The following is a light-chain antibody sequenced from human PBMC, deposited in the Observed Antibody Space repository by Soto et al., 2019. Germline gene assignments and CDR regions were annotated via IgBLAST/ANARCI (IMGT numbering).Light chain of an antibody. Sequence: DIQMTQTPSSLSASVGDRVMITCRATQSITGYLNWYQQKPGKAPKLLIYAASNLQSGVPSRFSGSGSGTDFTLTISSLQPEDFATNFCQQSQNIPYTFGQGTKLEIK. V-gene: IGKV1-39*01. CDR3: QQSQNIPYT. CDR2: AAS. J-gene: IGKJ2*01. CDR1: QSITGY.